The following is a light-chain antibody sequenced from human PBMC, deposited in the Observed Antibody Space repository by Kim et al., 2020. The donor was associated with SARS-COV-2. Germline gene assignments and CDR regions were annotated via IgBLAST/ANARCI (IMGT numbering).Light chain of an antibody. CDR2: GKN. CDR1: SLRSYY. J-gene: IGLJ2*01. Sequence: SSELTQDPAVSVALGQTVRITCQGDSLRSYYASWYQQKPRQAPVLVIYGKNNRPSGIPDRFSGSSSGNTASLTITGAQAEDEADYYCKSRDSSGKVVFGGGTKLTVL. V-gene: IGLV3-19*01. CDR3: KSRDSSGKVV.